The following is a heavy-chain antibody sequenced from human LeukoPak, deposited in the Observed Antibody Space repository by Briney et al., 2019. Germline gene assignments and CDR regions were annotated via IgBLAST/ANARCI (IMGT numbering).Heavy chain of an antibody. Sequence: SESLSLTCTVSGGSISSYYWSWIRQPPGKGLEWIGYIYYSGSTNYNPSLKSRVTISVDTSKNQFSLKLSSVTAADTAVYYCARVAVGATQFDYWGQGTLVTVSS. CDR2: IYYSGST. J-gene: IGHJ4*02. CDR1: GGSISSYY. CDR3: ARVAVGATQFDY. D-gene: IGHD1-26*01. V-gene: IGHV4-59*01.